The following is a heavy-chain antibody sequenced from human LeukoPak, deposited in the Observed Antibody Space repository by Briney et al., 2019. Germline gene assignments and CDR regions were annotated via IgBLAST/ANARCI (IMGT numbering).Heavy chain of an antibody. CDR2: IYYSGST. V-gene: IGHV4-59*01. J-gene: IGHJ4*02. CDR3: AREGVDQLLLSAGYFDY. Sequence: SETLSLTCTVSGGSISSYYWSWIRQPPGKGLEGIGYIYYSGSTNYNPSLKSRVTISVDTSKNQFSLKLSSVTAADTAVYYCAREGVDQLLLSAGYFDYWGQGTLVTVSS. D-gene: IGHD2-2*01. CDR1: GGSISSYY.